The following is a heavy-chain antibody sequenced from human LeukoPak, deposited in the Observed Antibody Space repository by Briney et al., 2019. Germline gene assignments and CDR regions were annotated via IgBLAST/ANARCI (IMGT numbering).Heavy chain of an antibody. Sequence: SETLSLTCTVSGASIISVTYYWSWVRQPAGEGLEWSGRIFPSGTTNYNPSLKSRVAISIDTSKDQFSLKLTSVTAADTAIYYCARGQDVGAENYFVYWGQGTLVAVSS. J-gene: IGHJ4*02. D-gene: IGHD6-19*01. CDR3: ARGQDVGAENYFVY. CDR1: GASIISVTYY. CDR2: IFPSGTT. V-gene: IGHV4-61*02.